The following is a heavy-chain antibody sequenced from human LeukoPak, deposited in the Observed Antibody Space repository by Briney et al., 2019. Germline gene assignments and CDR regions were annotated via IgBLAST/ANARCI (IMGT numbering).Heavy chain of an antibody. D-gene: IGHD1-26*01. Sequence: ASVKVSCKASGGTFSSYAISWVRQAPGQGLEWMGRIIPIFGTANYAQKFQGRVTITTDESTRTAYMDLNSLRPQGTAVYYCARGHSGSPSFDIWGQGTMVTVSS. CDR2: IIPIFGTA. V-gene: IGHV1-69*05. J-gene: IGHJ3*02. CDR3: ARGHSGSPSFDI. CDR1: GGTFSSYA.